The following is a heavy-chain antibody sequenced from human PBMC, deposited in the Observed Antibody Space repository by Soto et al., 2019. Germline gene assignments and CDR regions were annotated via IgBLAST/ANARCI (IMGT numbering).Heavy chain of an antibody. V-gene: IGHV4-30-4*01. D-gene: IGHD5-12*01. CDR3: SREKGYISGPKNVDS. CDR2: IYDSGSS. CDR1: GGSISSGDYF. J-gene: IGHJ4*02. Sequence: SETLSLTCTVSGGSISSGDYFWSWIRQPPGKGLEWIGYIYDSGSSYYNPSLKSRVTMSVDTSKNQFSLKLSSVTAADTAMYYCSREKGYISGPKNVDSWSQGTRDTAPQ.